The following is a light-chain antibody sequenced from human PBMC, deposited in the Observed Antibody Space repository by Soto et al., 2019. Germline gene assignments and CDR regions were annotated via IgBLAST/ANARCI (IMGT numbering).Light chain of an antibody. CDR2: GAS. Sequence: EIVMTQSPATLSLSPGERATLSFSASQSVSSNLAWYRQKPGQAPRLLIYGASTRATGIPARFSGSGSGTEFTLTISSLQSEDFAVYYCQQYNNWPPRVTFGQGTRLEIK. CDR3: QQYNNWPPRVT. V-gene: IGKV3-15*01. J-gene: IGKJ5*01. CDR1: QSVSSN.